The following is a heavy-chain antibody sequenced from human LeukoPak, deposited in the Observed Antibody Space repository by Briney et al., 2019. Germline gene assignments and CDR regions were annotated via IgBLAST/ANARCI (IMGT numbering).Heavy chain of an antibody. D-gene: IGHD2-15*01. CDR2: IWYDGSNK. V-gene: IGHV3-33*01. CDR3: ARNRDTLAATPLGY. J-gene: IGHJ4*02. Sequence: PGGSLRLSCAASGFTFSSYGIHWVRQAPGKGLEWVAVIWYDGSNKYYADSVKGRLTISRDNSKNTLYLQMNSLRAEDTAVYYCARNRDTLAATPLGYWGQGTLVTVSS. CDR1: GFTFSSYG.